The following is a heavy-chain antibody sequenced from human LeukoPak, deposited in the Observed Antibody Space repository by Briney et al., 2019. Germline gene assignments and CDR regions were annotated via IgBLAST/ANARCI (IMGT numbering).Heavy chain of an antibody. CDR3: ARDATYGYMGGL. CDR2: ISGYNGNT. D-gene: IGHD3-16*01. V-gene: IGHV1-18*03. CDR1: GYTFTSYG. J-gene: IGHJ4*02. Sequence: GASVKVSCKTSGYTFTSYGINWVRQAPGQGLEWMGWISGYNGNTRDAQKFQGRVTFTTDTSTSTVHLELRSLTSDDMAVYFCARDATYGYMGGLWGQGTLVIVSS.